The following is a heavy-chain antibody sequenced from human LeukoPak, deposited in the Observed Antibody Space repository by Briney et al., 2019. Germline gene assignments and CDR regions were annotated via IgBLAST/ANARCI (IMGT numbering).Heavy chain of an antibody. J-gene: IGHJ5*02. CDR3: AREGAGTMVRGVPNWFDP. D-gene: IGHD3-10*01. CDR2: IIPILGIA. V-gene: IGHV1-69*04. Sequence: SVKVSCKASGGTFSSYTISWVRQAPGQGLEWMGRIIPILGIANYAQKFQGRVTITADKSTSTAYMELSSLRSEDTAVYYCAREGAGTMVRGVPNWFDPWGQGTLVTASS. CDR1: GGTFSSYT.